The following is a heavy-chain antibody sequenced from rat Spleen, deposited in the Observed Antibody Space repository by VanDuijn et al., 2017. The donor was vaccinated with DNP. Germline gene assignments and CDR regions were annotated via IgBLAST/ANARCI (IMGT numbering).Heavy chain of an antibody. V-gene: IGHV5S13*01. CDR2: IASSGGGT. J-gene: IGHJ2*01. CDR3: TRGGTYYFDY. Sequence: VQLVESGGGLVQPGRSLKLSCAASGFTFSFYGMAWVRQAPKKGLEWVASIASSGGGTSYRDSVKGRFTISRDDAKSTLYLQMDSLRSEDTATYYCTRGGTYYFDYWGQGVMVTVSS. CDR1: GFTFSFYG.